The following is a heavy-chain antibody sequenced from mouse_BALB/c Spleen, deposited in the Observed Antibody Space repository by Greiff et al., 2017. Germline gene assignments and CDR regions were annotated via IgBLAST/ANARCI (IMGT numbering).Heavy chain of an antibody. CDR2: INPSTGYT. Sequence: VQLQQSGAELAKPGASVKMSCKASGYTFTSYWMHWVKQRPGQGLEWIGYINPSTGYTEYNQKFKDKATLTADKSSSTAYMQLSSLTSEDSAVYYCARRYGNLDYWGQGTTLTVSS. CDR3: ARRYGNLDY. CDR1: GYTFTSYW. J-gene: IGHJ2*01. V-gene: IGHV1-7*01. D-gene: IGHD2-10*02.